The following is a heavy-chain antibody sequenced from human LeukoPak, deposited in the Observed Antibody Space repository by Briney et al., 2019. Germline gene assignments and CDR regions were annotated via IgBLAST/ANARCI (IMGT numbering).Heavy chain of an antibody. CDR1: GGSISSGDYY. V-gene: IGHV4-30-4*08. Sequence: SETLSLTCTVSGGSISSGDYYWSWIRQPPGKGLEWIGYIYYSGSTYYNPSLKSRVTISVDSSKNQFSLKLSSVTAADTAVYYCARGILEWLSLTCLMDVWGKGTTVTVSS. CDR3: ARGILEWLSLTCLMDV. CDR2: IYYSGST. J-gene: IGHJ6*03. D-gene: IGHD3-3*01.